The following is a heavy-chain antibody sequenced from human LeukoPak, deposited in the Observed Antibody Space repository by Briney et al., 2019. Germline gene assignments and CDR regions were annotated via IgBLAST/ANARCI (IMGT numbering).Heavy chain of an antibody. J-gene: IGHJ4*02. Sequence: AGGSLRLSCAASGFTFSSYSMNWVRQAPGKGLEWVSSISSSSSYIYYADSVKGRFTISRDNAKNSLYLQMNSLRAEDTAVYYCARGRTMVRGVIQYFDYWGQGTLVTVSS. V-gene: IGHV3-21*01. CDR3: ARGRTMVRGVIQYFDY. D-gene: IGHD3-10*01. CDR1: GFTFSSYS. CDR2: ISSSSSYI.